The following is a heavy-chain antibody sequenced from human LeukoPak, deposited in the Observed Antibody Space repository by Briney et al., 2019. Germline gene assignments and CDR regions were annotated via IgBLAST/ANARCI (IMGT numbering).Heavy chain of an antibody. CDR1: GYSISSGYY. CDR3: ARDPWIGYYDSSGYDAFDI. CDR2: IYHSGST. Sequence: SETLSLTCTVSGYSISSGYYWGWIRQPPGKGLEWIGSIYHSGSTYYNPSLKSRVTISVDTSKNQFSLKLSSVTAADTAVYYCARDPWIGYYDSSGYDAFDIWGQGTMVTVSS. J-gene: IGHJ3*02. V-gene: IGHV4-38-2*02. D-gene: IGHD3-22*01.